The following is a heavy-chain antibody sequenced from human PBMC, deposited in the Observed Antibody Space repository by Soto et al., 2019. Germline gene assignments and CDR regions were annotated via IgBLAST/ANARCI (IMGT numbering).Heavy chain of an antibody. Sequence: GSLRLSCAASGFTLSGFDIHWVRQASGEGLEWVGRIKTKVESYATELAASVKGRFTISRDDPKNTAYLEMNSLKTEDTAVYYCTRRYCSGGGCYSDLDYSGQGSLVTVSS. D-gene: IGHD2-15*01. V-gene: IGHV3-73*01. J-gene: IGHJ4*02. CDR2: IKTKVESYAT. CDR1: GFTLSGFD. CDR3: TRRYCSGGGCYSDLDY.